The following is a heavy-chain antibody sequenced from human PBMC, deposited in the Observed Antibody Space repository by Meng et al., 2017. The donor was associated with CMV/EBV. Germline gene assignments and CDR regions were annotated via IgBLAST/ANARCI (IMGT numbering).Heavy chain of an antibody. CDR1: GYTFTGYG. V-gene: IGHV1-3*01. CDR3: ARGNGVAHDY. Sequence: VQLVQFGAEVQKPGASVEVSCKASGYTFTGYGIHWVRQAPGQRLEWMGWINAGDGNRKYSQKFQDRVTITRDTSASTAYMELSSLRSEDTVVYYCARGNGVAHDYWGQGTLVTVSS. D-gene: IGHD3-3*01. J-gene: IGHJ4*02. CDR2: INAGDGNR.